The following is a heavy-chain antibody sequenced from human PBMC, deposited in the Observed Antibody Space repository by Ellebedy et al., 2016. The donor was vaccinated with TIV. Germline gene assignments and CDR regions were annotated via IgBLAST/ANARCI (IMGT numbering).Heavy chain of an antibody. J-gene: IGHJ4*02. Sequence: GESLKISCAASGFIFSGYEMNWVRQAPGKGLEWVSFITTSGDATIYADSVKGRFTISRDNAKNSLYLQMSSLRAEDTAVYYCATDEPGKHDFDYWGQGTLVTVSS. V-gene: IGHV3-48*03. D-gene: IGHD4-23*01. CDR1: GFIFSGYE. CDR2: ITTSGDAT. CDR3: ATDEPGKHDFDY.